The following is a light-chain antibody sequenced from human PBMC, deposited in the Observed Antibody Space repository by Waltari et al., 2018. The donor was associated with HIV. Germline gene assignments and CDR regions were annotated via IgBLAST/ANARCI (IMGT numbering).Light chain of an antibody. CDR1: SSDVGGFDS. CDR2: EVN. V-gene: IGLV2-8*01. CDR3: SSYKDANDVV. J-gene: IGLJ2*01. Sequence: QSPLTPPPSASASPGQSVTISCTGTSSDVGGFDSVSWYHQPPPKAPKLILYEVNRRPAGVPDRFSGSKSGNTASLTVSGLQPEDEGDYYCSSYKDANDVVFGGGTKLTVL.